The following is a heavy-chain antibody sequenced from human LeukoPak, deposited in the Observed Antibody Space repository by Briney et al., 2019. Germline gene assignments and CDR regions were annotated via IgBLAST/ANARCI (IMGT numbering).Heavy chain of an antibody. CDR1: GYTFNTYG. D-gene: IGHD3-16*02. V-gene: IGHV1-18*01. CDR2: ISGYNGKT. CDR3: ARADTVRLGELSHFDY. J-gene: IGHJ4*02. Sequence: ASVKVSCKASGYTFNTYGITWVRQAPGQGLEWMGWISGYNGKTKYAQKLQDRVTMTTDTSTTTAYMELRTLRSDDTAVYYCARADTVRLGELSHFDYWGQGTLVTVSS.